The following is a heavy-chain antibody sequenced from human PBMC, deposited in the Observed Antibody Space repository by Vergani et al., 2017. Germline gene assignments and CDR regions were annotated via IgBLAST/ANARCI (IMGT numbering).Heavy chain of an antibody. CDR1: GFSFNSHW. CDR3: ARARCIETCYMSNWLDS. CDR2: IKSDGSIT. D-gene: IGHD3-9*01. V-gene: IGHV3-74*03. Sequence: DVHLAESGGGFFQPGGSLRLSCSASGFSFNSHWMHWVRQVPGKGLLLVSRIKSDGSITAYADSVKGRFTISRDNAQNTLYLQMNSLRVEDTGVYYCARARCIETCYMSNWLDSWGQGTLVTVSS. J-gene: IGHJ5*01.